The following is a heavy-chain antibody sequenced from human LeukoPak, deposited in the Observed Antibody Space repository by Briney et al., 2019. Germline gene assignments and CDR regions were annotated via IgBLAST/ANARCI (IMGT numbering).Heavy chain of an antibody. CDR1: GGTFSSYA. J-gene: IGHJ4*02. CDR3: ARDRDPFHDSSGYLFDY. D-gene: IGHD3-22*01. V-gene: IGHV1-69*05. Sequence: SVKVSCKASGGTFSSYAISWVRQAPGQGLEWMGRIIPIFGTANYAQKFQGRVTITTDESTSTAYMELSSLRSEDTAVYYCARDRDPFHDSSGYLFDYWGQGTLVTVSS. CDR2: IIPIFGTA.